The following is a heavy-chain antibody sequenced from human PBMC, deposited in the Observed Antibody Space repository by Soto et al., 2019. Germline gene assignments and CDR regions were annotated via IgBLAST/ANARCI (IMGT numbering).Heavy chain of an antibody. J-gene: IGHJ4*02. D-gene: IGHD5-18*01. Sequence: EVQLLESGGGLVQPGGSLRLSCAGSAFSFSNYAMTWVRQAPGKGLEWVSTITASANTPAYADSVKGRFTIFRANSRNTLFLQMNSLRAEDTAVYYCATEGYTFGIGAAYFDHWGQGTLVTVPS. CDR2: ITASANTP. CDR3: ATEGYTFGIGAAYFDH. V-gene: IGHV3-23*01. CDR1: AFSFSNYA.